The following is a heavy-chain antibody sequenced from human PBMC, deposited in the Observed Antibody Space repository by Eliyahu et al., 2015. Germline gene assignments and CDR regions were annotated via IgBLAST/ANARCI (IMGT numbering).Heavy chain of an antibody. Sequence: QVQLQESGPGLVKPSETLSLXCTVSGGSISSYYWSWIRQPPGKGLEWIGYIYYSGSTNYNPSLKSRVTISVDTXKNQFSLKLSSVTAADTAVYYCARGGGGYSGYDDFDYWGQGTLVTVSS. CDR3: ARGGGGYSGYDDFDY. CDR2: IYYSGST. V-gene: IGHV4-59*01. CDR1: GGSISSYY. D-gene: IGHD5-12*01. J-gene: IGHJ4*02.